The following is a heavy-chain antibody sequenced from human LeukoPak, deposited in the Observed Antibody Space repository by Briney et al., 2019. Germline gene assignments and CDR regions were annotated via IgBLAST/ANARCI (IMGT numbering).Heavy chain of an antibody. Sequence: GGSLRLSCAASAFTFSDHSMHWARQAPGKGLEWVSSIAYDSSNTYYADSVKGRFTISRDNSKNTLYLQMNSLRAEDTAVYYCASRMWRQLVVLWGQGTLVTVSS. J-gene: IGHJ4*02. D-gene: IGHD6-13*01. V-gene: IGHV3-30*14. CDR3: ASRMWRQLVVL. CDR2: IAYDSSNT. CDR1: AFTFSDHS.